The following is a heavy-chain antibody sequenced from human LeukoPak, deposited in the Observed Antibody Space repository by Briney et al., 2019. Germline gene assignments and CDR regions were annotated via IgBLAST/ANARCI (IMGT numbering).Heavy chain of an antibody. V-gene: IGHV3-74*01. Sequence: GGSLRLSCAASGFTFRSYWMHWVRQAPGKGLVWVSRINSDGSSTNYADSVKGRFTISRDNAKNTLYLQMNSLRVEDTAVYYCASSSGGFNWFDPWGQGTLVTVSS. CDR2: INSDGSST. J-gene: IGHJ5*02. D-gene: IGHD3-22*01. CDR1: GFTFRSYW. CDR3: ASSSGGFNWFDP.